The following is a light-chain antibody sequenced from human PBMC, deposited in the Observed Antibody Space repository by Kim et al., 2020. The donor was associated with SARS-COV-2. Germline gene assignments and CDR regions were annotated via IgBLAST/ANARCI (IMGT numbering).Light chain of an antibody. CDR3: QVWDGSTDHYV. CDR1: NIGSKN. CDR2: HDS. V-gene: IGLV3-21*04. J-gene: IGLJ1*01. Sequence: DPEEAGKMPCGGNNIGSKNVQWYQQRAGQAPVLVISHDSDRPSEIPDRFSGSNSGNTATLTISRVEAGDEADYYCQVWDGSTDHYVFGTGTKVTVL.